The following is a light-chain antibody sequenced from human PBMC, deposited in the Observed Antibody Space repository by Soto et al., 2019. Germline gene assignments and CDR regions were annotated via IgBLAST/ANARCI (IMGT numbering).Light chain of an antibody. V-gene: IGLV2-11*01. Sequence: QSVLTQPRSVSGSPGQSVTISCTGTSSDVGGYNYVSWYQQHPGKAPKLMIYDVSKRPSGVPDRFSGSKSGNTASVAISGLQAEDEADYYCCSYAGNYPLLFGGGTKLTVL. CDR1: SSDVGGYNY. J-gene: IGLJ2*01. CDR3: CSYAGNYPLL. CDR2: DVS.